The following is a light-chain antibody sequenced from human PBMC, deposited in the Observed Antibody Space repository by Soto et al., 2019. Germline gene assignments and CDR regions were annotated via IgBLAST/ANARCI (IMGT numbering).Light chain of an antibody. J-gene: IGKJ1*01. CDR1: KRMSSW. CDR2: DAS. Sequence: DIQMTQSPSTLSASVADRVTITFVASKRMSSWLAWYQQKTAKAPKHLLYDASSLESGVPSRFSGSGSGTEFTLTISSLQPDDLATYYCQQYDSYSAAFGQGTKVDIK. V-gene: IGKV1-5*01. CDR3: QQYDSYSAA.